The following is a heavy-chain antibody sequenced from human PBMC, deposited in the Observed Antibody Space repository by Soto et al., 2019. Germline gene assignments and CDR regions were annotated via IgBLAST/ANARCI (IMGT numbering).Heavy chain of an antibody. CDR3: ASSPIKPPANYGMAA. J-gene: IGHJ6*02. Sequence: QVQLVQSGAEVKKPGSSVKVSCKASGGTFSSYAISWVRQAPGQGLEWMGGIIPIFGTANYAQKFQGRVTITGDESTRTAYRELSSLRSEDRAVYYGASSPIKPPANYGMAAGGQGTTVTVSS. V-gene: IGHV1-69*01. CDR1: GGTFSSYA. CDR2: IIPIFGTA. D-gene: IGHD3-9*01.